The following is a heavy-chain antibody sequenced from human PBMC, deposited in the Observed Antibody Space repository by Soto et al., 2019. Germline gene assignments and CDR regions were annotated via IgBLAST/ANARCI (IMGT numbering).Heavy chain of an antibody. J-gene: IGHJ4*02. CDR2: IRQDGSEI. CDR3: VRSSGWTGDY. Sequence: EVQLVESGGGLVQPGGSLRLSCETSGFAFSTYWMNWVRQVPGKGLEWVANIRQDGSEINYVDSVRGRFTISRDNAKRSLSLQMNSLRAEDTAVYHCVRSSGWTGDYWGQGILVTVSS. CDR1: GFAFSTYW. D-gene: IGHD3-10*01. V-gene: IGHV3-7*04.